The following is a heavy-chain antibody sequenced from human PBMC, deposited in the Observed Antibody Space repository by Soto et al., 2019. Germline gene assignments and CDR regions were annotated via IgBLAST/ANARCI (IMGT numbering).Heavy chain of an antibody. CDR1: GFTFSSYS. Sequence: PGGSLRLSCAASGFTFSSYSMNWVRQAPGKGLEWVSSISSSSSYIYYADSVKGRFTISRDNAKNSLYLQMNSLRAEDTAVYYCARDLVLSQDSSSWRPHTLRLEGGIDYWGQGALVTVSS. CDR2: ISSSSSYI. V-gene: IGHV3-21*01. CDR3: ARDLVLSQDSSSWRPHTLRLEGGIDY. D-gene: IGHD6-13*01. J-gene: IGHJ4*02.